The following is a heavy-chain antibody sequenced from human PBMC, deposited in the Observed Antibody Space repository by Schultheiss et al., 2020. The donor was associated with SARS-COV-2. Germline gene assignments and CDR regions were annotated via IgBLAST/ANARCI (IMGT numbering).Heavy chain of an antibody. CDR2: ISWDGGST. V-gene: IGHV3-23*01. CDR1: GFTFSSYT. J-gene: IGHJ6*04. D-gene: IGHD2-8*01. CDR3: TRHGVDAPRMDV. Sequence: GGSLRLSCAASGFTFSSYTMNWVRQGPGKGLEWVSLISWDGGSTYYADSVKGRFTISRDNSKNTAYLQMNSLKTEDTAVYYCTRHGVDAPRMDVWGKGTTVTVSS.